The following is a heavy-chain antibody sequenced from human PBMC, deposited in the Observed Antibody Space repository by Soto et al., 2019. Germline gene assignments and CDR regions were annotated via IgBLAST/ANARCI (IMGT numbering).Heavy chain of an antibody. V-gene: IGHV1-18*01. J-gene: IGHJ5*02. Sequence: ASVKVSCKASGYTFTSYGISWVRQAPGQGLEWMGWISAYNGNTNYAQKLQGRVTMTTDTSTSTAYMELRSLRSDDTAVYYCARDSYDFWSGPNWFDPWGRGSLVTVSS. CDR1: GYTFTSYG. CDR2: ISAYNGNT. D-gene: IGHD3-3*01. CDR3: ARDSYDFWSGPNWFDP.